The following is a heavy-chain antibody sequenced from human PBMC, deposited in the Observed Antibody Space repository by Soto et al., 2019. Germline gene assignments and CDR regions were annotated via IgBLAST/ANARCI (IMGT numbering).Heavy chain of an antibody. CDR3: ARNRRETGDFGY. CDR2: MNHYNGDT. Sequence: QVLLVQSGAEVKKPGASVKVSCKASGYTFTTYDVNWMRQATGQGPEWLGWMNHYNGDTGYAQKFQGRVTLTRDTSMNTAYLELSSLTYEDTAVYYCARNRRETGDFGYWGQGTLVTVSS. CDR1: GYTFTTYD. J-gene: IGHJ4*02. V-gene: IGHV1-8*02. D-gene: IGHD7-27*01.